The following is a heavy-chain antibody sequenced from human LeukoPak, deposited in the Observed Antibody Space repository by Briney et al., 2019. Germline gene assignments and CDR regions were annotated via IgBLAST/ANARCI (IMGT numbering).Heavy chain of an antibody. CDR1: GFTFSSYG. CDR2: IWYDGNNK. Sequence: GGSLRLSCAASGFTFSSYGMHWVRQAPGKGLEWVAIIWYDGNNKYYADSVKGRFTISRGDSKNTLYLQMNSLRAEDTAVYYCAKDVSGTPDAFDIWGQGTMVTVSS. V-gene: IGHV3-33*06. J-gene: IGHJ3*02. CDR3: AKDVSGTPDAFDI. D-gene: IGHD1-26*01.